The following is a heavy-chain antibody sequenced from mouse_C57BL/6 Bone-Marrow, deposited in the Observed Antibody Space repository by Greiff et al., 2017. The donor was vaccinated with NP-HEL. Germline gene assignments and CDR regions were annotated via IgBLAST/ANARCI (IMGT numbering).Heavy chain of an antibody. Sequence: VQLQQSGAELVRPGASVKLSCTASGFNIKDDYMHWVKQRPEQGLEWIGWIDPENGDTEYASKFQGKATITADTSSNTAYLQLSSLTSEDTAVYYWTTFYFDYWGQGTTLTVSS. J-gene: IGHJ2*01. V-gene: IGHV14-4*01. CDR2: IDPENGDT. CDR3: TTFYFDY. CDR1: GFNIKDDY.